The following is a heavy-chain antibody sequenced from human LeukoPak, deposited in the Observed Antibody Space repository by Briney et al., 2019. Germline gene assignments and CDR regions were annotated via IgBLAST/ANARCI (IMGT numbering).Heavy chain of an antibody. D-gene: IGHD6-13*01. V-gene: IGHV3-23*01. J-gene: IGHJ4*02. CDR2: ISGSGGST. Sequence: GGSLRLSCAASGFTFSGHEMNWVRQAPGKGLEWVSAISGSGGSTYYADSVKGRLTISRDNSKNTLYLQMNSLRAEDTAVYYCAKGASIAAAGVFDYWGQGTLVTVSS. CDR3: AKGASIAAAGVFDY. CDR1: GFTFSGHE.